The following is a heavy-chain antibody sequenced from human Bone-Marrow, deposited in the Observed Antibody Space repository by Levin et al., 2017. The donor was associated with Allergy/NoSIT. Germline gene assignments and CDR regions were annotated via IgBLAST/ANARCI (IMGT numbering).Heavy chain of an antibody. CDR3: ATESHYSGPDFDS. CDR2: TKDKYNTYTT. V-gene: IGHV3-72*01. CDR1: GFRLSDYY. Sequence: PGGSLRLSCTTSGFRLSDYYLNWVRQAPGKGLEWVGRTKDKYNTYTTKYAASVKGRFTISRDDSQNSVYLQLNSLKSEDTAVYYSATESHYSGPDFDSWGQGTLVTVSS. D-gene: IGHD2-21*01. J-gene: IGHJ4*02.